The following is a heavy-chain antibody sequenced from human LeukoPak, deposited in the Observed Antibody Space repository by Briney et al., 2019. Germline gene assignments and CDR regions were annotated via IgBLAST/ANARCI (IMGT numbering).Heavy chain of an antibody. CDR3: ARGVVVTAYSYFQH. CDR1: GFTFSSYA. V-gene: IGHV3-30-3*01. J-gene: IGHJ1*01. Sequence: GGSLRLSCAASGFTFSSYAMHWVRQAPGKGLEWLAVISYDGSNKYYADSVKGRFTISRDNSKNTLYLQMNSLRAEDTAVYYCARGVVVTAYSYFQHWGQGTLVTVSS. D-gene: IGHD2-21*02. CDR2: ISYDGSNK.